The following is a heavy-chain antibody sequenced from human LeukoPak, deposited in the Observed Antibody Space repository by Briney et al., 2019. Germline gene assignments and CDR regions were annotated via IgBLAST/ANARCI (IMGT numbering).Heavy chain of an antibody. CDR3: ARDLRYYYDSSSPDY. J-gene: IGHJ4*02. CDR1: GYTFTSYG. V-gene: IGHV1-18*01. Sequence: ASVKVSCKASGYTFTSYGISWVRQAPGQGLEWMGWISAYNGNTNYAQKLQGRVAITRDTSANTAYMELSSLRSEDTAVYYCARDLRYYYDSSSPDYWGQGTLVTVSS. D-gene: IGHD3-22*01. CDR2: ISAYNGNT.